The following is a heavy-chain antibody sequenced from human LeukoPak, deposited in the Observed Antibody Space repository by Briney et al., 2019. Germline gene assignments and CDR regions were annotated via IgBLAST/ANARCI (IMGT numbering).Heavy chain of an antibody. V-gene: IGHV4-39*07. J-gene: IGHJ4*02. D-gene: IGHD3-16*01. CDR3: ASLGVGRGDLDY. CDR2: IYYSGST. Sequence: SETLSLTCTVSGGSISSSSSYWGWIRQPPGKGLEWLGSIYYSGSTYYNPSLKSRVTISVDTSKNQFSLKLSSVTAADTAVYYCASLGVGRGDLDYWGQGTLVTVSS. CDR1: GGSISSSSSY.